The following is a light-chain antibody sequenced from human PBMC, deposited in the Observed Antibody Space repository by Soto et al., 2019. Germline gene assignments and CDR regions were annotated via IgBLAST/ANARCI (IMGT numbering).Light chain of an antibody. CDR3: QQYYNWPPT. V-gene: IGKV3-15*01. J-gene: IGKJ5*01. CDR1: QNIHTN. CDR2: GAA. Sequence: EIVMTQSPASLAGSAGERATLACRAGQNIHTNLAWCQQKPGRAPRLLWYGAATGATGLPARFSGSGSGTEFTLTTNSLQAEDCAVYYCQQYYNWPPTFGQGTRMEI.